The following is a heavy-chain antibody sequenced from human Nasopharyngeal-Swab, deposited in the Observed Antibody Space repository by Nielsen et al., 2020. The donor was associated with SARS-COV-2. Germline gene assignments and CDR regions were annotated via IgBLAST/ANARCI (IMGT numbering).Heavy chain of an antibody. J-gene: IGHJ4*02. CDR2: IYYSGST. Sequence: RPAPGEGLEWCGSIYYSGSTYYNPSLKSRVTISVDTSKNKFSLKLSSVTAADTAVYYCARPQWELLTLDYWGQGTLVTVS. V-gene: IGHV4-39*01. CDR3: ARPQWELLTLDY. D-gene: IGHD1-26*01.